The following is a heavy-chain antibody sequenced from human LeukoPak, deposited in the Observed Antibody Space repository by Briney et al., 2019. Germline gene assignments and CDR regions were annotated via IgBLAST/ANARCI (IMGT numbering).Heavy chain of an antibody. D-gene: IGHD6-13*01. CDR3: ARDASMGTSSSWYEDY. CDR1: GFTFSSYS. V-gene: IGHV3-21*01. Sequence: GGSLRLSCAASGFTFSSYSMNWVRQAPGKGLEWVSSISSSSSYIYYADSVKGRFTISRDNAKNSLYLQMNSLRAEDTAVYYCARDASMGTSSSWYEDYWSQGTLVTVSS. CDR2: ISSSSSYI. J-gene: IGHJ4*02.